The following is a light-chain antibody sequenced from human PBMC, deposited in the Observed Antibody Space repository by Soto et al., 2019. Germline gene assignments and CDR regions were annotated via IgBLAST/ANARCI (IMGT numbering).Light chain of an antibody. Sequence: EIVLTQSPATLSSFPGDRVTLSCRASQAVNTRLAWYQHKPGQAPSLLIYLASNRAAGVPARFSGSGSGTDFTLTISSVEPEDFAVYYCHQRQSWPRTFGQGTTVDIK. CDR3: HQRQSWPRT. V-gene: IGKV3-11*01. CDR1: QAVNTR. CDR2: LAS. J-gene: IGKJ1*01.